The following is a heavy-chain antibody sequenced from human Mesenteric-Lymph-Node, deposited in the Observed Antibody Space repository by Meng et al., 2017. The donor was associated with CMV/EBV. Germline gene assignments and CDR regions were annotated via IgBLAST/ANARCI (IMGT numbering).Heavy chain of an antibody. J-gene: IGHJ6*02. CDR3: ARGRYTVYGVLYYNGFDV. CDR1: GYTFTDYD. Sequence: ASVKVSCKASGYTFTDYDINWVRQAPGQRLEWMGWMNPNRGDTGYAQKFQGRVTMTGDTSMSTVYLELSSLISEDTAVYYCARGRYTVYGVLYYNGFDVWGQGTTVTVSS. D-gene: IGHD2-2*02. V-gene: IGHV1-8*01. CDR2: MNPNRGDT.